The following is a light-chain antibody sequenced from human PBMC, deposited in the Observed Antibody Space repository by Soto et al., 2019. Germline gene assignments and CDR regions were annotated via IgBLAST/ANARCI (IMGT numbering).Light chain of an antibody. CDR3: QAWGTSAV. Sequence: QSVLTQSPSASASLGASVKLTCTLSSGHSSYANAWYQQQPEKGPRFLMKVKSGGSHNKGDGSPYRFSGSSSGAERHLTISGLQSEDEGDYYCQAWGTSAVFGGGTQLTVL. CDR2: VKSGGSH. J-gene: IGLJ7*01. CDR1: SGHSSYA. V-gene: IGLV4-69*01.